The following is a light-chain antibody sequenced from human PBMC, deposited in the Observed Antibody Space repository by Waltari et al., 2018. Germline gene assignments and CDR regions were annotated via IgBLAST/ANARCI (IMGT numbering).Light chain of an antibody. CDR2: RAS. Sequence: EIVMTQSPATLSVSPGERATLSCRARQSVSSNLAWYQQKPGQAPRLLIYRASTRATDIPARFSGSGSGTEFTLTISSLQSEDFAVYYCQQYNNWPLTFGGGTKVEIK. CDR3: QQYNNWPLT. CDR1: QSVSSN. V-gene: IGKV3-15*01. J-gene: IGKJ4*01.